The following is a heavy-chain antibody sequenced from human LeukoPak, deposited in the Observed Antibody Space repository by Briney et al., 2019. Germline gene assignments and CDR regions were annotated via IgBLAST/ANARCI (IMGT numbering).Heavy chain of an antibody. CDR2: ISSSSSYI. CDR1: GFTFSSYS. CDR3: ARGDWDSSGYLSAYYYYGMDV. V-gene: IGHV3-21*01. D-gene: IGHD3-22*01. Sequence: PGGSLRLSCAASGFTFSSYSMNWVRQAPGKGLEWVSSISSSSSYIYYADSVKGRLTISRDNAKNSLYLQMNSLRAEDTAVYYCARGDWDSSGYLSAYYYYGMDVWGQGTTVTVSS. J-gene: IGHJ6*02.